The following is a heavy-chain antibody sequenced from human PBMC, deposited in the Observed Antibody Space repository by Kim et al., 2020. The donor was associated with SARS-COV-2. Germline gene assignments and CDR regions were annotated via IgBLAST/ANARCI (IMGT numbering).Heavy chain of an antibody. CDR3: ARVGLGDCSGGSCYGRFRKTNNSFDP. J-gene: IGHJ5*02. CDR1: GGSFSGYY. CDR2: INHSGST. Sequence: SETLSLTCAVYGGSFSGYYWSWIRQPPGKGLEWIGEINHSGSTNYNPSLKSRVTISVDTSKNQFSLKLSSVTAADTAVYYCARVGLGDCSGGSCYGRFRKTNNSFDPWGQGTLVTVSS. D-gene: IGHD2-15*01. V-gene: IGHV4-34*01.